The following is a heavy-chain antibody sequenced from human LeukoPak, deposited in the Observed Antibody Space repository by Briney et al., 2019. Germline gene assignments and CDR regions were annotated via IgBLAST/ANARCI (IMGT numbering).Heavy chain of an antibody. CDR1: GGSISSSSYY. CDR3: ARIPRIFTTVTTSGYFDY. J-gene: IGHJ4*02. Sequence: SETLSLTCTVSGGSISSSSYYWGWIRQPPGKGLEWIGSIYYSGSTYYNPSLKSRVTISVDTSKNQFSLKLSSVTAADTAVYYCARIPRIFTTVTTSGYFDYWGQGTLVTVSS. CDR2: IYYSGST. D-gene: IGHD4-11*01. V-gene: IGHV4-39*07.